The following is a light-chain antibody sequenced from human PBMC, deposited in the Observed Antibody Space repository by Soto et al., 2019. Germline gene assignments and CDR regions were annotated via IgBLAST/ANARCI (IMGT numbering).Light chain of an antibody. CDR1: SSNIGSNT. J-gene: IGLJ2*01. CDR3: AAWDDSLHGPV. CDR2: SNY. V-gene: IGLV1-44*01. Sequence: QSVLTQPPSASGTPGQGVTISCSGSSSNIGSNTVNWYRHLPGTAPKLLIFSNYQRPSGVPDRFSGSKSGTSASLAISRLQSEDEADYFCAAWDDSLHGPVFGGGTKVTVL.